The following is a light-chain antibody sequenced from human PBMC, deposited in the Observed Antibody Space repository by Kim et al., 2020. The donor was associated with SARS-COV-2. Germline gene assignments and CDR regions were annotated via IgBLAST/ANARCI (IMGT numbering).Light chain of an antibody. Sequence: DIQMTQSPSSVSASVGDRVTITCRASQAISNYLAWYQQKPGKVPKLLIYAASTLQSGVPSRFSGSGSGTDFTLTISSLQPEDVATYFCQNYNTSPWTFGQGTKVDIK. CDR2: AAS. CDR1: QAISNY. V-gene: IGKV1-27*01. CDR3: QNYNTSPWT. J-gene: IGKJ1*01.